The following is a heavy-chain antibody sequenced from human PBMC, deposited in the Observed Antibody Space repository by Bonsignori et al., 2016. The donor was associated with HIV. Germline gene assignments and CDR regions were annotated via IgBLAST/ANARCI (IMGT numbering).Heavy chain of an antibody. V-gene: IGHV3-43D*04. CDR3: VKDLRTHFYGMDV. CDR2: INWDGSNT. J-gene: IGHJ6*02. CDR1: GFTFDDYA. D-gene: IGHD3/OR15-3a*01. Sequence: EVQLVESGGSVVQPGGTLRLSCAASGFTFDDYAMHWVRQVPGKGLEWVSFINWDGSNTYYGDSVKGRFTISRDNRKRSLYLQISSLRPEDTAFYYCVKDLRTHFYGMDVWGQGTTVTV.